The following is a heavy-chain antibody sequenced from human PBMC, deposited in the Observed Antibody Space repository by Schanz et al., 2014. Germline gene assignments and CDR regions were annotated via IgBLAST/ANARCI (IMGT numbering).Heavy chain of an antibody. Sequence: QVQLQESGPGLVKPSETLSLTCTVSGGSISSYYWSWIRQPAGKGLEWIGRIYSSESTNYNPSLKSRVTMAVDTSKNQFALKLSSVPAADTAVYYCARVLGRGVIRYFDYWGQGTLVTVSS. J-gene: IGHJ4*02. V-gene: IGHV4-4*07. D-gene: IGHD3-10*01. CDR1: GGSISSYY. CDR2: IYSSEST. CDR3: ARVLGRGVIRYFDY.